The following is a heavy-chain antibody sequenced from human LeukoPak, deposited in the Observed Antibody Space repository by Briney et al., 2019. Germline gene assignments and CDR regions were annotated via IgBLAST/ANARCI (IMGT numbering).Heavy chain of an antibody. CDR2: INRDGSEK. CDR1: GFIFSSYW. CDR3: ARVNRGYYYDSSGNHDAFDI. D-gene: IGHD3-22*01. Sequence: GGSLRLSCAASGFIFSSYWMSWVRQAPGKGLEWVANINRDGSEKYYVDSVKGRFTISRDNAKNSLYLQMNSLRAEDTAVYYCARVNRGYYYDSSGNHDAFDIWGQGTMVTVSS. V-gene: IGHV3-7*01. J-gene: IGHJ3*02.